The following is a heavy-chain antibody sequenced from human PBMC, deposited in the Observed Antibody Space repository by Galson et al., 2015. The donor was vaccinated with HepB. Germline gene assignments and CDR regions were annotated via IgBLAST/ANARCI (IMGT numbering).Heavy chain of an antibody. CDR1: GFTFSDYA. D-gene: IGHD2-2*01. J-gene: IGHJ4*02. Sequence: SLRLSCAASGFTFSDYAMTWVRQAPGKGLEWVSGISGRGGDPKYADSVKGRFTVSRDNSKNTLYLQMSSLRVDDTAEYYCARRYCSGTSCFGIDYWGQGSRVTVS. CDR3: ARRYCSGTSCFGIDY. V-gene: IGHV3-23*01. CDR2: ISGRGGDP.